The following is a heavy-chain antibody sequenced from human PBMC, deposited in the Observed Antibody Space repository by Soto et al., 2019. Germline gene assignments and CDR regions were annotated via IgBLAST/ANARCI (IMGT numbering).Heavy chain of an antibody. CDR3: ARVGRKCSSTSCYLDY. CDR1: GFTFSSYA. J-gene: IGHJ4*02. D-gene: IGHD2-2*01. CDR2: ISYDGSNK. V-gene: IGHV3-30-3*01. Sequence: QVQLVESGGGVVQPGRSLRLSCAASGFTFSSYAMHWVRQAPGKGLEWVAVISYDGSNKYYADSVKGRFTISRDNSKNTLYLQMNSLRAEDTAVYYCARVGRKCSSTSCYLDYWGQGTLVTVSS.